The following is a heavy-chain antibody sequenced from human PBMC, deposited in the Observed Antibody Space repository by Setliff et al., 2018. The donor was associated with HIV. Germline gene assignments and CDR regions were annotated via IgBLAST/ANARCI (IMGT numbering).Heavy chain of an antibody. J-gene: IGHJ3*01. D-gene: IGHD5-12*01. CDR1: GYTFTNYD. Sequence: SVKVSCKASGYTFTNYDINWVRQATGQGLEWMGWIIPIFKSADYAQKFQGRVTITTDESTSTAYMDLSSLKSEDTAIYYCARTSGDAYNYEGAFDVWGQGTLVTVSS. V-gene: IGHV1-69*05. CDR2: IIPIFKSA. CDR3: ARTSGDAYNYEGAFDV.